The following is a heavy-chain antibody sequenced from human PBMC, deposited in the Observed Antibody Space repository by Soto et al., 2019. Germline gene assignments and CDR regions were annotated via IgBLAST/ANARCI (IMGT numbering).Heavy chain of an antibody. J-gene: IGHJ4*02. CDR3: AKDGPDTSPFDY. Sequence: PGGSLRLSCAASGFTFSRYGMHWVRQAPGKGLEWVAVISSDGRSKYYADSVKGRFTISRDNSKNTLYLQMDGLRVEDTSIFYCAKDGPDTSPFDYWGQGTLVTVSS. V-gene: IGHV3-30*18. CDR2: ISSDGRSK. CDR1: GFTFSRYG. D-gene: IGHD2-2*02.